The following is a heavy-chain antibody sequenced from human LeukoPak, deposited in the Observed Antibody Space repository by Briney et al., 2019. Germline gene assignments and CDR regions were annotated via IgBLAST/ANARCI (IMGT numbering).Heavy chain of an antibody. CDR1: GYTFSSYA. V-gene: IGHV7-4-1*02. Sequence: ASVKVSCKASGYTFSSYAMNWVRQAPGQGLEWMGWINTNTGNPTYAQGFTGRFVFSLDTSVSTAYLQISSLEAEDTAVYYCARSNNDGDYLGVGFDYWGQGTLVTVSS. D-gene: IGHD4-17*01. J-gene: IGHJ4*02. CDR2: INTNTGNP. CDR3: ARSNNDGDYLGVGFDY.